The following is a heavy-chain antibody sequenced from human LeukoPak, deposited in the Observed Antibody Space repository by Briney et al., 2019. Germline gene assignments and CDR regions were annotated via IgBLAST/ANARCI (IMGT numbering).Heavy chain of an antibody. CDR2: IIQDGSVT. CDR1: GITFSNYY. Sequence: GGSLRLSCVPSGITFSNYYMHWVRQVPGEGMVWVSHIIQDGSVTSYADSVKGRFTISRDNAKNTVYLQLNNLRAEDTAIYYCATDDYRGLGYWGQGTLVTVSS. CDR3: ATDDYRGLGY. D-gene: IGHD3-16*01. J-gene: IGHJ4*02. V-gene: IGHV3-74*01.